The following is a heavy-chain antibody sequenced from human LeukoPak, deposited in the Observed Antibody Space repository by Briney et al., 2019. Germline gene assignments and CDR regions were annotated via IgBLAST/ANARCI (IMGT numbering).Heavy chain of an antibody. Sequence: GGSLRLSCAASGFTFSSYDMHWVRQAPGKGLEWVSAIDTAGDTYYPGSVKGRFTISRENAKNSLYLQMNSLRAGDTAVYYCARAADYYYDSSGYIATGYWGQGTLVTVSS. CDR1: GFTFSSYD. D-gene: IGHD3-22*01. CDR3: ARAADYYYDSSGYIATGY. CDR2: IDTAGDT. J-gene: IGHJ4*02. V-gene: IGHV3-13*01.